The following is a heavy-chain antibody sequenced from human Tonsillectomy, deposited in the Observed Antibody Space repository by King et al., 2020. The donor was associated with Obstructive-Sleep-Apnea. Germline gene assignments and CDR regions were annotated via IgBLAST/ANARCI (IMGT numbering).Heavy chain of an antibody. CDR2: IDSSATTI. D-gene: IGHD3-3*01. J-gene: IGHJ3*02. V-gene: IGHV3-48*04. CDR1: GFTFSYYA. Sequence: VQLVESGGGLVQPGESLRLSCAASGFTFSYYAMNWVRQAPGKGLEWVSYIDSSATTIYFADSVKGRFTISRDNAKKTLYLQMNSLRAEDTAVYFCAREGTIFGVTKGALDIWGQGTMVTVSS. CDR3: AREGTIFGVTKGALDI.